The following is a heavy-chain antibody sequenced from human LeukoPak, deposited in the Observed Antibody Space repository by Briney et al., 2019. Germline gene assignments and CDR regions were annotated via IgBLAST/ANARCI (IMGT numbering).Heavy chain of an antibody. CDR1: GYSITSGYY. J-gene: IGHJ4*02. V-gene: IGHV4-38-2*02. Sequence: SENLSLTCTVSGYSITSGYYWGWIRQPPGKGLEWIGSIYHSGSTYYNPSLKSRVTMSVDTSKNQFSLKLSSVTAADTAVYYCARDPIEYCGGNCFLDYWGQGTLVTVSS. CDR3: ARDPIEYCGGNCFLDY. D-gene: IGHD2-21*02. CDR2: IYHSGST.